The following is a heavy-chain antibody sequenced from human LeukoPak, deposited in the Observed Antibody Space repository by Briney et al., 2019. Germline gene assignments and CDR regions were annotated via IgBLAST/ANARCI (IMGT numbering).Heavy chain of an antibody. CDR1: GFTFSNYW. D-gene: IGHD5-24*01. Sequence: GGSLRLSCAASGFTFSNYWMHWVRQAPGKGLVWVSRINSDGSSRNYADSVKGRFTISRDNSKNTLYLQMNSLRAEDTAVYCCARDLGEEMATFPFDYWGQGTLVTVSS. V-gene: IGHV3-74*01. CDR2: INSDGSSR. CDR3: ARDLGEEMATFPFDY. J-gene: IGHJ4*02.